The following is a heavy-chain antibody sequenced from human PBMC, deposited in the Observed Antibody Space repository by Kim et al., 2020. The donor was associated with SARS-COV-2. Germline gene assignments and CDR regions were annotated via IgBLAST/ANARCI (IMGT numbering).Heavy chain of an antibody. J-gene: IGHJ5*02. D-gene: IGHD4-17*01. V-gene: IGHV3-30*01. CDR3: ARDISYGNNWFDP. Sequence: YADSVKGRFTISRDNSKNTLYLQMNSLRAEDTAVYYCARDISYGNNWFDPWGQGTLVTVSS.